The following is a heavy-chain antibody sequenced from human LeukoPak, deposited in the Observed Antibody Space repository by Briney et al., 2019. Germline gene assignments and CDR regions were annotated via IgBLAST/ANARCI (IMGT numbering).Heavy chain of an antibody. CDR3: AREQVDTGYCSGGSCYSIGYYYYYMDV. CDR2: IIPIFGTA. CDR1: LGTPTPYA. J-gene: IGHJ6*03. D-gene: IGHD2-15*01. V-gene: IGHV1-69*05. Sequence: GASVNVSPTASLGTPTPYAITCVRHAPGQGLEWMGRIIPIFGTANYAHKFQGRVTITTDKSTSTGYMELSSLRSEDTAVYYCAREQVDTGYCSGGSCYSIGYYYYYMDVRGKGTTVTVSS.